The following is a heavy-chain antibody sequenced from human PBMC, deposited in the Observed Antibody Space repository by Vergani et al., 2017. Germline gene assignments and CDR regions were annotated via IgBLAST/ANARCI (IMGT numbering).Heavy chain of an antibody. J-gene: IGHJ4*02. CDR2: IWYDGSNK. Sequence: QVQLVESGGGVVQPGRSLRLSCAASGFTFSSYGMHWVRQTPGKGLEWVAVIWYDGSNKYYADSVKGRFTISRDNSKNTLYLQMNSLRAEDTAVYYCAKDFVGHSGSYLGYFDYWGQGTLVTVSS. CDR1: GFTFSSYG. V-gene: IGHV3-33*06. CDR3: AKDFVGHSGSYLGYFDY. D-gene: IGHD1-26*01.